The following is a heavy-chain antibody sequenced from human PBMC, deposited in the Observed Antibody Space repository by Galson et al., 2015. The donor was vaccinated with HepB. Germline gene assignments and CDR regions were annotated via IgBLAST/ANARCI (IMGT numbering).Heavy chain of an antibody. CDR3: ARETITNYAMDV. Sequence: SLRLSCAASGFTLSDYHMDWVRRAPGKGLDWVASITSDSTYIYYGESLEGRFTISRDNAKNSLSLQMSSLRADDTAVYYCARETITNYAMDVWGQGTTVTVSS. V-gene: IGHV3-21*01. CDR2: ITSDSTYI. CDR1: GFTLSDYH. D-gene: IGHD5-12*01. J-gene: IGHJ6*02.